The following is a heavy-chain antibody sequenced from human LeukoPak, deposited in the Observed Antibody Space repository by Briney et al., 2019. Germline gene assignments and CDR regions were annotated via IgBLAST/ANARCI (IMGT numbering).Heavy chain of an antibody. CDR1: GFTFSSYS. Sequence: PGGSLRLSCAASGFTFSSYSMNWGRQAPGKGLEWVSSISSSCSYIYYADSVKGRFTISRDNSNNSLYLQMNSLRAEDTAVYYCARVMGYDRYSVCDYWGQGTLVTVSS. V-gene: IGHV3-21*01. J-gene: IGHJ4*02. D-gene: IGHD2-21*01. CDR3: ARVMGYDRYSVCDY. CDR2: ISSSCSYI.